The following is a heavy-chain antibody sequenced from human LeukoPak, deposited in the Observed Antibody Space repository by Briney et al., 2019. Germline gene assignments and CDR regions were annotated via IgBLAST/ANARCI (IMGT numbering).Heavy chain of an antibody. CDR3: ARDLDPRNCMDV. D-gene: IGHD1-7*01. V-gene: IGHV1-69*13. CDR2: IIPIFGTA. CDR1: GGTFSSYA. J-gene: IGHJ6*04. Sequence: AASVKVSCKASGGTFSSYAISWVRQAPGQGLEWMGGIIPIFGTANYAQKFQGRVTITADEPTSTAYMELSSLRSEDTAVYYCARDLDPRNCMDVWGKGTTVTVSS.